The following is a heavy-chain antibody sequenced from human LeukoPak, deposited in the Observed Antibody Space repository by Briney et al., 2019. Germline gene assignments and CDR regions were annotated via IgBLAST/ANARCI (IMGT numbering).Heavy chain of an antibody. V-gene: IGHV1-8*01. CDR3: ARSVYSYGSYYFDY. D-gene: IGHD5-18*01. CDR2: MNPNSGNT. Sequence: GASVKVSCKASEYTFTSYDINWVRQATGQGLEWMGWMNPNSGNTGYAQKFQGRVTMTRNTSISTAYMELSSLRSEDTAVYYCARSVYSYGSYYFDYWGQGTLVTVSS. CDR1: EYTFTSYD. J-gene: IGHJ4*02.